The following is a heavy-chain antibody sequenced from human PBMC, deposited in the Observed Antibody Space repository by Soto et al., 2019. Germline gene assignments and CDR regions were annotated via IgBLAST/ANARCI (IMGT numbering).Heavy chain of an antibody. CDR2: IIPIFGTA. V-gene: IGHV1-69*01. D-gene: IGHD6-13*01. Sequence: QVQLVQSGAEVKKPGSSVKVSCKASGGTFSSYAISWVRQAPGQGLEWMGGIIPIFGTANYAQKFQGRVTLTADASTSTAYMELRSLRSEDTAVYYCARGGIAAAGLYYYYYGMDVWGQGTTVTVSS. J-gene: IGHJ6*02. CDR1: GGTFSSYA. CDR3: ARGGIAAAGLYYYYYGMDV.